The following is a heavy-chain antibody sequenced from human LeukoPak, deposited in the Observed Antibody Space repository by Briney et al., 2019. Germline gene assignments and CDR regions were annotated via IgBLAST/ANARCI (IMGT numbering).Heavy chain of an antibody. CDR3: ARDVEIAVAGGFDY. CDR1: GGSISSYY. V-gene: IGHV4-59*12. CDR2: IYYSGST. D-gene: IGHD6-19*01. Sequence: KTSETLSLTCTVSGGSISSYYWSWIRQPPGKGLEWIGHIYYSGSTNYSPSLKSRVTISVVTSKNQFSLKLSSVTAADTAVYYCARDVEIAVAGGFDYWGQGTLVTVSS. J-gene: IGHJ4*02.